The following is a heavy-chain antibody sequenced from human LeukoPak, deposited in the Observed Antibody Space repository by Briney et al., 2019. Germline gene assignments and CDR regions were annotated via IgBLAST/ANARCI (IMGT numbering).Heavy chain of an antibody. Sequence: GGSLRLSCVASGFTFSSCSMTWVRQAPGKGLECDSTITPTADWTFYADSVKGRFSISRDNSKNTVYLQMNSLRAEDTAVYYCTRGPGRSSSPYYGMDVWGQGTTVTVSS. CDR3: TRGPGRSSSPYYGMDV. J-gene: IGHJ6*02. D-gene: IGHD6-6*01. V-gene: IGHV3-23*01. CDR2: ITPTADWT. CDR1: GFTFSSCS.